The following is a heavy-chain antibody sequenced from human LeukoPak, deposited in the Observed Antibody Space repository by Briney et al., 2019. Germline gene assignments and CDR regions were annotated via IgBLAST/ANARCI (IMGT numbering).Heavy chain of an antibody. CDR1: AFTFHDYG. V-gene: IGHV3-20*04. J-gene: IGHJ3*02. CDR2: INWNSGST. Sequence: GGSLRLSCAASAFTFHDYGMSWVRHAPGKGLEWVSGINWNSGSTVYADSVKGRFTISRDNGKNSLYLQMNSLRAEDTALYYCARAKDCSSITCPFDIWGQGTMVTVSS. D-gene: IGHD2-2*01. CDR3: ARAKDCSSITCPFDI.